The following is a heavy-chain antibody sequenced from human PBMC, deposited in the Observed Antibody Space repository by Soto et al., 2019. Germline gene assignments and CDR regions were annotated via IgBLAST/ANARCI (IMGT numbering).Heavy chain of an antibody. J-gene: IGHJ4*02. D-gene: IGHD2-2*01. CDR2: INPSGGST. Sequence: ASVKVSCKASGYTFTRYYMHWVRQAPGQGLEWMGIINPSGGSTGYAQRFQGRLTLTRDTSTTTVYMELSSLRSEDTAVYHCARDAVEVPSAPYYFDSWGQGTLVTVSS. CDR1: GYTFTRYY. CDR3: ARDAVEVPSAPYYFDS. V-gene: IGHV1-46*01.